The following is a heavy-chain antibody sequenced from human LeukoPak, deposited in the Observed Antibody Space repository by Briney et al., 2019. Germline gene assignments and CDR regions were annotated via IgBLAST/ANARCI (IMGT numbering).Heavy chain of an antibody. D-gene: IGHD2/OR15-2a*01. V-gene: IGHV4-30-4*08. CDR2: IYYSGST. CDR3: ARVMSTILWGFDP. Sequence: KSSETLSLTCTVSGGSISSGDYYWSWIRQPPGKGLEWIGYIYYSGSTYYNPSLKSRVTISVDKSKNQFSLKLNSVTAADTAVYYCARVMSTILWGFDPWGQGTLVTVSS. J-gene: IGHJ5*02. CDR1: GGSISSGDYY.